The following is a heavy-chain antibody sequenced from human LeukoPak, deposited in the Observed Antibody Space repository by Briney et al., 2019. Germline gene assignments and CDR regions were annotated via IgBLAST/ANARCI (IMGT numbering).Heavy chain of an antibody. J-gene: IGHJ6*02. D-gene: IGHD3-3*01. Sequence: IPSETLSLTCNVSGASITSESYFWSWMRQHPGKGLEWIGYMHHSGRTYYNASLKSRVTISVDTSKSQFSLKVNSVTAADTAVYYCARVCGAPASYYYGIDVWGQGTTVTVSS. V-gene: IGHV4-31*03. CDR2: MHHSGRT. CDR1: GASITSESYF. CDR3: ARVCGAPASYYYGIDV.